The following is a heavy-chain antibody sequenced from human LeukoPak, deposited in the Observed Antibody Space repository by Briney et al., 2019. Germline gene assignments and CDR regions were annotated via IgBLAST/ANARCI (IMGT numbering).Heavy chain of an antibody. Sequence: GGSLRLSCAASGFTFRHYAVHWLRQAPGRGLEWVAVLSFDGAHRYYAESVKGRFTISRDNSNNTLFLQMDSLRIEDTALYYCVRARAGGLDYWGQGTLVTVSS. V-gene: IGHV3-30*04. CDR2: LSFDGAHR. D-gene: IGHD3-16*01. CDR1: GFTFRHYA. CDR3: VRARAGGLDY. J-gene: IGHJ4*02.